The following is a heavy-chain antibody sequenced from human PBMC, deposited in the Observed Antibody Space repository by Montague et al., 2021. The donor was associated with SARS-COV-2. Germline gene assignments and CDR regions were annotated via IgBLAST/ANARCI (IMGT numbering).Heavy chain of an antibody. J-gene: IGHJ3*02. CDR2: IYFNGHS. V-gene: IGHV4-39*01. CDR3: ARQPPYQTGALDI. D-gene: IGHD2-2*01. Sequence: SETLSLTCTVPGGSISNSHYYCAWIRQPPGKGLEWIGSIYFNGHSYYNPSLKNRASISLDTSKNQYYLKLNSVAAADTAVYYCARQPPYQTGALDIWGQGTMVTVSS. CDR1: GGSISNSHYY.